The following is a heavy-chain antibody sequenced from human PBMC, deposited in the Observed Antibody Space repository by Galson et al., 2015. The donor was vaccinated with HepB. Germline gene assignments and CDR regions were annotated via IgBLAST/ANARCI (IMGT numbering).Heavy chain of an antibody. D-gene: IGHD1-1*01. J-gene: IGHJ3*02. CDR2: ISSSGGST. CDR3: VKGGAVELAEFDI. Sequence: LRLSCAASEFTFSSFAMPWVRQAPGKRLECVSGISSSGGSTHYTDSVKGRFIISRDNSKNTLYLQMSSLRPEDTAVYYCVKGGAVELAEFDIWGQGTMVTVSS. CDR1: EFTFSSFA. V-gene: IGHV3-64D*08.